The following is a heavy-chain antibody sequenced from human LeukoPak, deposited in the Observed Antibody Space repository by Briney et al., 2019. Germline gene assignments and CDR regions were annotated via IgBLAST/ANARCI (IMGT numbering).Heavy chain of an antibody. CDR3: ARGGLQTWYYYMDV. J-gene: IGHJ6*03. CDR2: IIPIFGTA. Sequence: ASVKVSCKASGGTFSSYAISWVRQAPGQGLEWMGGIIPIFGTANYAQKFQGRVTITADKSTSTAYMELSSLRSEDTAVYYCARGGLQTWYYYMDVWGKGTTVTVSS. CDR1: GGTFSSYA. V-gene: IGHV1-69*06.